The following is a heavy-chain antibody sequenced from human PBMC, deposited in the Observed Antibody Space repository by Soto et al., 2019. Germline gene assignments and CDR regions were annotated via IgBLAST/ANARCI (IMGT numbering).Heavy chain of an antibody. Sequence: PGESLKISCEGSGYSFATFWIGWVRQMPGKGLEWMGIIFPTDSDTRYSPSFQGQVTISADKSISTAYLQWNSLKASDTAIYYCATSFGGFDYWGKGTVFTVAA. D-gene: IGHD2-15*01. J-gene: IGHJ4*02. CDR1: GYSFATFW. CDR2: IFPTDSDT. CDR3: ATSFGGFDY. V-gene: IGHV5-51*01.